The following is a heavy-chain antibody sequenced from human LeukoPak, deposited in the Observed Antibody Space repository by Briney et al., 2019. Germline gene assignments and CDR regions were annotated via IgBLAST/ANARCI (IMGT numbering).Heavy chain of an antibody. J-gene: IGHJ4*02. CDR1: GFTFSSYE. D-gene: IGHD6-19*01. V-gene: IGHV3-48*03. CDR3: AKGSSAWNEVFHFDY. Sequence: PGGSLRLSCAASGFTFSSYEMNWVRQAPGKGLEWVSYISSSGSTIYYADSVKGRFTISRDNAKNSLYLQTNSLRAEDMALYYCAKGSSAWNEVFHFDYWGQGTLVTVSS. CDR2: ISSSGSTI.